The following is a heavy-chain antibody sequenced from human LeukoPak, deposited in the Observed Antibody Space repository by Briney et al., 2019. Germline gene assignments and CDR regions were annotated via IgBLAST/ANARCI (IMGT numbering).Heavy chain of an antibody. CDR1: GFTFSSYN. CDR2: ISDSRNTI. Sequence: GGSLRLSCAASGFTFSSYNMNWVRQAPGKGLEWISYISDSRNTIHYADSVRGRFTISRDNAKNFLYPQMNSLRAEDTAVYFCARDRGGAYDFWSGYYTGYFDYWGQGTLVTVSS. J-gene: IGHJ4*02. D-gene: IGHD3-3*01. CDR3: ARDRGGAYDFWSGYYTGYFDY. V-gene: IGHV3-48*01.